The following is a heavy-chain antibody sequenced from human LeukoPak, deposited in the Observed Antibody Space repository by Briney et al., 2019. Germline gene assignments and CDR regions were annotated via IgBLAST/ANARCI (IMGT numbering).Heavy chain of an antibody. Sequence: PGGSLRLSCAASGFTFRSYAMSWVRQAPGKGLEWVSAISSSGGSTYHADSVRGRFTISRDNSKNTQYLQMNSLRVEDTAVYYCAKMVGATNPLFFFDYWGQGTLVTVSS. CDR2: ISSSGGST. CDR1: GFTFRSYA. J-gene: IGHJ4*02. V-gene: IGHV3-23*01. D-gene: IGHD1-26*01. CDR3: AKMVGATNPLFFFDY.